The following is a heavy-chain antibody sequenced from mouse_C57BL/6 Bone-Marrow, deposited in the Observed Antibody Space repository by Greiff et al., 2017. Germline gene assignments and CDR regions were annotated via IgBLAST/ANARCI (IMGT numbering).Heavy chain of an antibody. V-gene: IGHV1-76*01. D-gene: IGHD2-5*01. CDR2: IYPGSGNT. Sequence: QVQLQQSGAELVRPGASVKLSCKASGYTFTDYYINWVKQRPGQGLEWIARIYPGSGNTYYNEKFKGKATLTAEKSSSTAYMQLSSLTSEDSAVYFCARQKGYSNYVEDAMDYWGQGTSVTVSS. CDR3: ARQKGYSNYVEDAMDY. CDR1: GYTFTDYY. J-gene: IGHJ4*01.